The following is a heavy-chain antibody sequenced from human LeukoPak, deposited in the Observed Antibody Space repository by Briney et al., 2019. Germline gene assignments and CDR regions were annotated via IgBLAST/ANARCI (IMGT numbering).Heavy chain of an antibody. Sequence: SQTLSLTCTVSVGSISGYYCTWIAGPPGEAFENIGCIYYPGSTNYNPSLNSRVTISVDTSRNQFALKLSSVTAADTAVYYCASVVGGVGLDYWGQGTLVTVSS. CDR2: IYYPGST. CDR3: ASVVGGVGLDY. V-gene: IGHV4-59*01. D-gene: IGHD3-16*01. CDR1: VGSISGYY. J-gene: IGHJ4*02.